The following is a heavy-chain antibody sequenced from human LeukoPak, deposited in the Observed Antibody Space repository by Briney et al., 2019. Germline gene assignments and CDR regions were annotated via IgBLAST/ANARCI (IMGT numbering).Heavy chain of an antibody. J-gene: IGHJ6*02. Sequence: SETLSLTCAVYGGSFSGYYWSWIRQPPGKGLEWIGEINHSGSTNYNPSLKSRVTISVDTSKNQFSLKLSSVTAADTAVYYCARRGYYDSSYGMDVWGQGTTVTVSS. V-gene: IGHV4-34*01. CDR1: GGSFSGYY. CDR3: ARRGYYDSSYGMDV. CDR2: INHSGST. D-gene: IGHD3-3*01.